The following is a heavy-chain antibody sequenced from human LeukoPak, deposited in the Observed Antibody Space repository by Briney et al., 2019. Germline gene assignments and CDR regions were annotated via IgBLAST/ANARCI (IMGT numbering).Heavy chain of an antibody. CDR2: IRYDGSNK. D-gene: IGHD6-19*01. J-gene: IGHJ4*02. V-gene: IGHV3-30*02. CDR1: GFTFSSYG. CDR3: AKTGGSDWFFDY. Sequence: GGSLRLSCAASGFTFSSYGMHWVRQAPGKGLEWVAFIRYDGSNKYYADSVKGRFTISRDNSKNTLYLQMSSLRADDTAVYYCAKTGGSDWFFDYWGQGTLVTVSS.